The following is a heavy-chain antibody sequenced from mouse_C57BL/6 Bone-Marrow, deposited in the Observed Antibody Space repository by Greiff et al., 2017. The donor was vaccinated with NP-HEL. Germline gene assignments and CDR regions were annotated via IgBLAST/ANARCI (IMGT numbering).Heavy chain of an antibody. J-gene: IGHJ4*01. CDR1: GYTFTDYE. Sequence: QVQLQQSGAELVRPGASVTLSCKASGYTFTDYEMHWVKQTPVHGLEWIGAIDPETGGTAYNQKFKGKAILTADKSSSTAYMELRSLTSEDSAVYYCTRDYGNYVYYAMDYWGQGTSVTVSS. D-gene: IGHD2-1*01. V-gene: IGHV1-15*01. CDR2: IDPETGGT. CDR3: TRDYGNYVYYAMDY.